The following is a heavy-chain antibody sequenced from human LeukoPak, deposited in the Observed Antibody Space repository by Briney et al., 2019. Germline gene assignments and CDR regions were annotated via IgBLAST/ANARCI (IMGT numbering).Heavy chain of an antibody. V-gene: IGHV3-66*04. CDR3: ARHRGYCSSTSCYPYYFDY. Sequence: GGSLRLSCAASGFIVSSNYMSWVRQAPGKGLEWVSVIYSGGSTYYADSVKGRFTMSRDNSKNTLYLQMDSLRAEDTAVYYCARHRGYCSSTSCYPYYFDYWGQGTLVTVSS. D-gene: IGHD2-2*01. CDR2: IYSGGST. CDR1: GFIVSSNY. J-gene: IGHJ4*02.